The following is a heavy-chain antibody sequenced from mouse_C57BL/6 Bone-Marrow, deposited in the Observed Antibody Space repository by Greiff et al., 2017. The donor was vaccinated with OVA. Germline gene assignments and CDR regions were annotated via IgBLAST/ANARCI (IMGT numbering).Heavy chain of an antibody. CDR3: NRSYSWFAY. D-gene: IGHD1-1*01. CDR1: GYTFTDYE. CDR2: IYPETGGT. V-gene: IGHV1-15*01. Sequence: QVQLKESGAELVRPGASVTLSCKASGYTFTDYEMHWVKQTPVHGLEWIGAIYPETGGTAYNQKFKGKAILTADKSSSTAYMELRNLPADDSAVCYYNRSYSWFAYWGQGTLVTVSA. J-gene: IGHJ3*01.